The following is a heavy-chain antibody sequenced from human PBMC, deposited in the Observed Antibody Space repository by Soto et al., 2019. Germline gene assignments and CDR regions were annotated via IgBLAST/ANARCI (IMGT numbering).Heavy chain of an antibody. CDR3: ARVGDTAMVMAYYYGMDV. J-gene: IGHJ6*02. CDR1: GGSISSYY. V-gene: IGHV4-59*01. Sequence: PSETLSLTCTVSGGSISSYYWSWIRQPPGKGLEWIGYIYYSGSTNYNPSLKSRVTISVDTSKNQLSLKLSSVTAADTAVYYCARVGDTAMVMAYYYGMDVWGQGTTVTVSS. D-gene: IGHD5-18*01. CDR2: IYYSGST.